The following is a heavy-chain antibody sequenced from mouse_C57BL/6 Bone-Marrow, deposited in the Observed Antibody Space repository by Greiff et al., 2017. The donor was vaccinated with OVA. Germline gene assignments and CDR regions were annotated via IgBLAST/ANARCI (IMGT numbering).Heavy chain of an antibody. CDR1: GYTFTEYT. CDR3: ARHENGYDGFYYYAMDY. V-gene: IGHV1-62-2*01. CDR2: FYPGSGSI. J-gene: IGHJ4*01. Sequence: QVQLKQPGAELVKPGASVKLSCKASGYTFTEYTIHWVKQRSGQGLEWIGWFYPGSGSIKYNEKFKDKATLTADKSSSTAYMELSRLTSEDSAVYFCARHENGYDGFYYYAMDYWGQGTSVTVSS. D-gene: IGHD2-2*01.